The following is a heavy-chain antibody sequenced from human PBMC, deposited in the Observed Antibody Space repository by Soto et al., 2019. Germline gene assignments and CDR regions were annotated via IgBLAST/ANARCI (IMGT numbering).Heavy chain of an antibody. CDR1: GGTFSSYA. D-gene: IGHD5-12*01. Sequence: ASVKVSCKASGGTFSSYAISWVRQAPGQGLEWMGGIIPIFGTANYAQKFQGRVTITADESTSTAYMELSSLRSEDTAVYYCARVMDGYNYYFDYWGQGTLVTVSS. J-gene: IGHJ4*02. CDR3: ARVMDGYNYYFDY. CDR2: IIPIFGTA. V-gene: IGHV1-69*13.